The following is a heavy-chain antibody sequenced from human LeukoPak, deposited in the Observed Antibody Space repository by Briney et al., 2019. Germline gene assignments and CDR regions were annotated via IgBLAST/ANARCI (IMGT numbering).Heavy chain of an antibody. CDR2: IYHSGST. J-gene: IGHJ4*02. V-gene: IGHV4-38-2*02. CDR3: ARLGNYYDTDPLDY. Sequence: SETLSLTCTVSGYSISSGYYWGWIRQPPGKGLEWIGSIYHSGSTYYNPSLKSRVTISVDTSKNQFSLKLSSVTAADTAVYYCARLGNYYDTDPLDYWGQGTLVTVSS. CDR1: GYSISSGYY. D-gene: IGHD3-22*01.